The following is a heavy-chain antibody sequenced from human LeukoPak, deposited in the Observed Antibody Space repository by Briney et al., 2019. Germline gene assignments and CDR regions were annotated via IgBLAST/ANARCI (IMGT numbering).Heavy chain of an antibody. CDR3: ARGGNYDILTGYIFNY. V-gene: IGHV3-7*03. J-gene: IGHJ4*02. D-gene: IGHD3-9*01. Sequence: GGSLRLSCAASGFTFSNYWMSWVRQAPGKGLEWVANIKHDGGDKHYVDSVKGRFTIARDSAKNSLNLQMHSLRAEDTAVYYCARGGNYDILTGYIFNYWGQGTLVTVSS. CDR2: IKHDGGDK. CDR1: GFTFSNYW.